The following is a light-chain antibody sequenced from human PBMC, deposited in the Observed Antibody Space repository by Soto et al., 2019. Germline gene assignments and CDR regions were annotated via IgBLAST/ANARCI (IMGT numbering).Light chain of an antibody. CDR3: SSYAGSNNL. Sequence: QSALTQPPSASGSPGQSVTISCTGTSSDVGRYSYVSWYQQHPGKAPKLMIYEVTKRPSGVPDRFSGSKSGNTASLTVSGLQTEDEADYYCSSYAGSNNLFGGGTKLTVL. J-gene: IGLJ3*02. CDR1: SSDVGRYSY. V-gene: IGLV2-8*01. CDR2: EVT.